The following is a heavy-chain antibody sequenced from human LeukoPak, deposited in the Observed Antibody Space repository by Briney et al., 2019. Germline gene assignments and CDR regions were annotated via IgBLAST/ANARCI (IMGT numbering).Heavy chain of an antibody. Sequence: GGSLRLSCAASGFTFSSYAMHWVRQVPGKGLEWVALISYDGSNKYYADSVKGRFTIPRDNSKNTLYLQMNSLRPEDTALYYCAKVSCAGDCALYGMDVWGQGTTVTVSS. V-gene: IGHV3-30*18. J-gene: IGHJ6*02. CDR3: AKVSCAGDCALYGMDV. CDR2: ISYDGSNK. D-gene: IGHD2-21*02. CDR1: GFTFSSYA.